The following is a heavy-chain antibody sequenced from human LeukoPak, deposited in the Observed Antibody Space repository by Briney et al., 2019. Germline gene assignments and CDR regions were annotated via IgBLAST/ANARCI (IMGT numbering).Heavy chain of an antibody. CDR2: ISYDGSNK. V-gene: IGHV3-30*03. J-gene: IGHJ4*02. CDR3: APDCSSTSCPTDY. CDR1: GFTFSSYG. D-gene: IGHD2-2*01. Sequence: GRSLRLSCAASGFTFSSYGMHWVRQAPGKGLEWVAVISYDGSNKYYADSVKGRFTISRDNSKNTLYLQMNSLRAGDTAVYYCAPDCSSTSCPTDYWGQGTLVTVSS.